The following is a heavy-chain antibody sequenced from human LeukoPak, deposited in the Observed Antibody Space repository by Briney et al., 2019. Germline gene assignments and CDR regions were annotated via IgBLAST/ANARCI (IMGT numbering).Heavy chain of an antibody. D-gene: IGHD3-10*01. J-gene: IGHJ4*02. V-gene: IGHV5-51*01. CDR3: ARVYGSGSYSRYFDY. CDR1: GYSFTSYW. Sequence: GESLKISCKGSGYSFTSYWIGWVRQMPGKGLGWMGIIYPGDSDTRYSPSFQGQVTISANKSISTAYLQWSSLKASDTAMYYCARVYGSGSYSRYFDYWGQGTLVTVSS. CDR2: IYPGDSDT.